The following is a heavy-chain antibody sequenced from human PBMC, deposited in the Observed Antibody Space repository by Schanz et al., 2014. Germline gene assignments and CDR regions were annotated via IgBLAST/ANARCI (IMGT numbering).Heavy chain of an antibody. J-gene: IGHJ6*02. CDR2: IRASGGST. CDR1: GFTFSSYA. Sequence: EGQLLESGGGLIQPGGSLRLSCAASGFTFSSYAMSWARQAPGPGLEWVSTIRASGGSTYYADSVKGRFTISRDNSKKILCLQMNSLGAEDTAVYYCAKTRRKSNCSGGRCFHCSYCGMDVWGQGTTVTVSS. CDR3: AKTRRKSNCSGGRCFHCSYCGMDV. V-gene: IGHV3-23*01. D-gene: IGHD2-15*01.